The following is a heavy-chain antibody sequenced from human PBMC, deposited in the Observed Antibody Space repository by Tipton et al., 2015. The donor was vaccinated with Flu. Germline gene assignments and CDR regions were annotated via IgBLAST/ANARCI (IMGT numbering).Heavy chain of an antibody. CDR1: GYKFTSYW. D-gene: IGHD1-26*01. V-gene: IGHV5-51*01. CDR2: IFPDDSDT. J-gene: IGHJ6*02. Sequence: MQLVQSGAEVKQPGESLKISCKASGYKFTSYWIAWVRQMPGKGLEWMGIIFPDDSDTRYSPSFQGQVTISADKSINTAYLQWSSLKASDTAMYYCATHLGGSLSSPMDVWGQGTSVTVSS. CDR3: ATHLGGSLSSPMDV.